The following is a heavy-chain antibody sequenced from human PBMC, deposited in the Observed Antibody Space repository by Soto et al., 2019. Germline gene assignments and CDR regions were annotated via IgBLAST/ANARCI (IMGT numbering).Heavy chain of an antibody. CDR2: IYYSGST. CDR3: ARTGRDGYNYLDY. J-gene: IGHJ4*02. D-gene: IGHD5-12*01. V-gene: IGHV4-59*01. Sequence: SETLSLTCTVSGGSISSYYWSWIRQPPGKGLEWIGYIYYSGSTNYNPSLKSRVTISVDTSKNQFSLKLSSVTAADTAVYYCARTGRDGYNYLDYWGQGTLVTVSS. CDR1: GGSISSYY.